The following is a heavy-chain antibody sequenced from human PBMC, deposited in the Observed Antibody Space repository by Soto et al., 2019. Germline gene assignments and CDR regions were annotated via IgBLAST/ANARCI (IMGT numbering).Heavy chain of an antibody. CDR1: GGSVSSGSYY. CDR2: IYYSGST. J-gene: IGHJ5*02. CDR3: ARARDIVVVPAARRPSNWFDP. V-gene: IGHV4-61*01. D-gene: IGHD2-2*01. Sequence: PSETLSLTCTVSGGSVSSGSYYWSWIRQPPGKGLEWIGYIYYSGSTNYNPSLKSRVTISVDTSKNQFSLKLSSVTAADTAVYYCARARDIVVVPAARRPSNWFDPWGQGTLVTVSS.